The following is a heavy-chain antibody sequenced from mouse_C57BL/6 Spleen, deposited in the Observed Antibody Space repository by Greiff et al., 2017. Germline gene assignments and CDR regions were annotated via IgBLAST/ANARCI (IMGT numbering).Heavy chain of an antibody. CDR1: GYTFTSSW. Sequence: VQLQQPGAELVRPGSSVKLSCKASGYTFTSSWMHWVKQRPIQGLEWIGNIDPSDSATPYNQKFKDKATLTVDTSSSPAYMQLSSLTSEDSAVYDCAREGENNWYFEVWGTGTTVTVSS. CDR2: IDPSDSAT. CDR3: AREGENNWYFEV. J-gene: IGHJ1*03. V-gene: IGHV1-52*01.